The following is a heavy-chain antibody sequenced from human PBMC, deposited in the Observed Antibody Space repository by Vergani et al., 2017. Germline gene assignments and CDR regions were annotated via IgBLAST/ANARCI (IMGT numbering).Heavy chain of an antibody. J-gene: IGHJ4*02. CDR2: INPSGGRT. CDR1: GYTFTSYY. V-gene: IGHV1-46*01. D-gene: IGHD2-21*01. CDR3: ARHELGWDFDY. Sequence: QVQLVQSGAEVKKPGASVKVSCKASGYTFTSYYMHWVRQAPGQGLEWMGIINPSGGRTSYAQKVQGRVTMTRDTSTSTVYMELSSLRSEDTAVYYCARHELGWDFDYWGQGTLVTVSS.